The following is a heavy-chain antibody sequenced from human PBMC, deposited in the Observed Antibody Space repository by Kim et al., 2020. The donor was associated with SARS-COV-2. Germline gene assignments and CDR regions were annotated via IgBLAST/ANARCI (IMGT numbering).Heavy chain of an antibody. CDR2: IYYSGST. V-gene: IGHV4-59*08. CDR3: ARHSSDGGYFDY. CDR1: GGSISSYY. Sequence: SETLSLTCTVSGGSISSYYWSWIRQPPGKGLEWIGYIYYSGSTNYNPSLQSRVTISVDTSKNQYSLKLSSVTAADTAVYYCARHSSDGGYFDYWGQGTLV. J-gene: IGHJ4*02. D-gene: IGHD3-22*01.